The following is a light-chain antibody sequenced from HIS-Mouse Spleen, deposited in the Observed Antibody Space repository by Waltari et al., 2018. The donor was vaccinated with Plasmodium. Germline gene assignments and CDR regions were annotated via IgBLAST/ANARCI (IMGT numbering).Light chain of an antibody. CDR1: QSISSW. Sequence: DIQMTQSPSTLSASVGDRATITCRASQSISSWLAWYQQKPGKAPKLLFYKASSLESGVPSRFSGSGSGTEFTLTISSLQPDDFATYYCQQYNSYWTFGQGTKVEIK. J-gene: IGKJ1*01. CDR2: KAS. CDR3: QQYNSYWT. V-gene: IGKV1-5*03.